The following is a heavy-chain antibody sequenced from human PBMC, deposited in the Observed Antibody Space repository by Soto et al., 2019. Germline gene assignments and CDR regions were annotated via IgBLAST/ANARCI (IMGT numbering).Heavy chain of an antibody. CDR2: ISYDGSNK. J-gene: IGHJ4*02. D-gene: IGHD5-18*01. CDR3: AREVDTAMVTGPFDY. V-gene: IGHV3-30-3*01. CDR1: GFTFSSYA. Sequence: GGSLRLSFAASGFTFSSYAMHWVRQAPGKGLEWVAVISYDGSNKYYADSVKGRFTISRDNSKNTLYLQMNSLRAEDTAVYYCAREVDTAMVTGPFDYWGQGTLVTVSS.